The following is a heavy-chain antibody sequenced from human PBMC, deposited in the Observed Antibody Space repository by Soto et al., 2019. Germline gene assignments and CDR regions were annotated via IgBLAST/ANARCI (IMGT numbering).Heavy chain of an antibody. CDR2: INPSGGST. J-gene: IGHJ4*02. V-gene: IGHV1-46*01. CDR1: GYTFTSYY. CDR3: ASSRDGYNPESYFDY. D-gene: IGHD5-12*01. Sequence: GASVKVSCKASGYTFTSYYVHWVRQAPGQGLEWMGIINPSGGSTSYAQKFQGRVTMTRDASTSTVYMELSSLRSEDTAVYYCASSRDGYNPESYFDYWGQGTLVTVSS.